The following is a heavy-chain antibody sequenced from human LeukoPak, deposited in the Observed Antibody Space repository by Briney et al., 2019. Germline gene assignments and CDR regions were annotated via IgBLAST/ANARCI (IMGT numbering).Heavy chain of an antibody. CDR2: LYYRETT. D-gene: IGHD3-16*01. V-gene: IGHV4-39*01. Sequence: SETLSLTYTVSGASGSRSHYYWGWIRQPPGKGLEWIGSLYYRETTYYNPSLQSRVSISVDTSKDHFSLKLRSVTAADTAVYYCARHEVNYVSSVNRFDPWGQGLLVTVSS. CDR3: ARHEVNYVSSVNRFDP. CDR1: GASGSRSHYY. J-gene: IGHJ5*02.